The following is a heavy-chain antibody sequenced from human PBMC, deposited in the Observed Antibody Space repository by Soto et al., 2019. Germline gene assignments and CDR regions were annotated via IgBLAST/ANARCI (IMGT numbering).Heavy chain of an antibody. CDR3: AVPGRGDFDY. Sequence: SETLSLTCSLSGASIGTNNWWSWVRQPPGKGLEWIGEVYHSGTTNCNPSLKSRVTISIDKSKNQFSLTLTSMTAADTALYYCAVPGRGDFDYWSQGTLVTVSS. V-gene: IGHV4-4*02. CDR2: VYHSGTT. D-gene: IGHD5-12*01. J-gene: IGHJ4*02. CDR1: GASIGTNNW.